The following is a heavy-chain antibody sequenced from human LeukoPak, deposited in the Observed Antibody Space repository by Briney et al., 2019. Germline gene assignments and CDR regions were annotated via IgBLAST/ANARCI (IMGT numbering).Heavy chain of an antibody. CDR1: GFTVSSNY. D-gene: IGHD2-2*01. V-gene: IGHV3-53*01. J-gene: IGHJ4*02. Sequence: GGSLRLSCAASGFTVSSNYMSWVRQAPGKGLEWVSAITSAGNTYYADSVKGRFTISRDSSKNTLYLQMNSLRSEDTAVYYCAKGGGPYHLPTDYWGQGTLVTVSS. CDR3: AKGGGPYHLPTDY. CDR2: ITSAGNT.